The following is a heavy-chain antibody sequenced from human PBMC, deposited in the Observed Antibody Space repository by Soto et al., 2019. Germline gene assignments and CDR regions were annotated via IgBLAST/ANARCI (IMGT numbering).Heavy chain of an antibody. J-gene: IGHJ3*02. CDR3: AREIPYDYIWGSYRSDDAFDI. Sequence: TGGSLRLSCAASGFTFSSYGMHWVRQAPGKGLEWVAVIWYDGSNKYYADSVKGRFTISRDNSKNTLYLQMNSLRAEDTAVYYCAREIPYDYIWGSYRSDDAFDIWGQGTMVTVSS. CDR1: GFTFSSYG. CDR2: IWYDGSNK. D-gene: IGHD3-16*02. V-gene: IGHV3-33*01.